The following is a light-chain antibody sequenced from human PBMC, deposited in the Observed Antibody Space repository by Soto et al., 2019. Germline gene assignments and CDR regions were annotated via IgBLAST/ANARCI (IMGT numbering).Light chain of an antibody. CDR3: QQYNNWPPT. V-gene: IGKV3-15*01. Sequence: EIVMTQSPATLSVSPGERATLSCRASQSVSSNLAWYQQKPGQAPRLLIYGASTRATGIPARFSGSGSGTEFTLTISSLQSEDFAVYSCQQYNNWPPTFGQGNNVDIK. CDR1: QSVSSN. J-gene: IGKJ1*01. CDR2: GAS.